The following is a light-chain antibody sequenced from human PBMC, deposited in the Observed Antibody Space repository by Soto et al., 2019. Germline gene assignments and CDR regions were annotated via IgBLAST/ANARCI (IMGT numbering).Light chain of an antibody. J-gene: IGKJ5*01. V-gene: IGKV1-9*01. CDR2: AAS. CDR3: QQLNSNAYP. Sequence: IQLTQSPSSLSASVGDRVTITCRASQGVSSSLAWYQQVPGKAHKLLIYAASTLQSGVPSRFSGTGSGTDFTLAISSLQPEDFATYYCQQLNSNAYPVGQETPLE. CDR1: QGVSSS.